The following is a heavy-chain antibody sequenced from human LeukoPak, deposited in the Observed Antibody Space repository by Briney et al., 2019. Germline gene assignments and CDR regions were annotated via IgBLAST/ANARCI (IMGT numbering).Heavy chain of an antibody. CDR2: IYHSGST. V-gene: IGHV4-30-2*01. CDR1: GGSIRSSYYS. Sequence: SETLSLTCTVSGGSIRSSYYSWSWIRQPPGKGLEWIGYIYHSGSTYYNPSLKSRVTISVDRSKNQFSLKLSSVTAADTAVYYCARGSLTIFGVVIWSWFDPWGQGTLVTVSS. D-gene: IGHD3-3*01. J-gene: IGHJ5*02. CDR3: ARGSLTIFGVVIWSWFDP.